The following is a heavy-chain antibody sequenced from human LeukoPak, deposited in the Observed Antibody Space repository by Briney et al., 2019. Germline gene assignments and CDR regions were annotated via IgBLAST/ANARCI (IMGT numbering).Heavy chain of an antibody. J-gene: IGHJ6*03. CDR1: GYTFTSYY. V-gene: IGHV1-46*01. D-gene: IGHD6-13*01. CDR3: ARGVESWSPRYYYYYYMDV. CDR2: INPSGGST. Sequence: ASVKVSCKASGYTFTSYYMHWVRQAPGQGLEWMGIINPSGGSTSYAQKFQGRVTMTRDTSTSTVYMELSSLRSEDTAVYYCARGVESWSPRYYYYYYMDVWGKGTTVTISS.